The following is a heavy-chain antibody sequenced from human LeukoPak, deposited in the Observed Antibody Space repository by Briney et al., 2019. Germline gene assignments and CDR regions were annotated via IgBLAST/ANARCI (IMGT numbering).Heavy chain of an antibody. V-gene: IGHV1-2*02. CDR2: INPNSGDT. CDR1: VYTFTDHY. J-gene: IGHJ4*02. D-gene: IGHD3-10*01. Sequence: ASVTVSFKSSVYTFTDHYIHWVRQVPGQGREWMGWINPNSGDTNYAQKFQDRVSMTLDTSISTASMEVNRLTSDDTAVYYCAKDGRGVRNFYSSGIQVDFWGQGTLVTVSS. CDR3: AKDGRGVRNFYSSGIQVDF.